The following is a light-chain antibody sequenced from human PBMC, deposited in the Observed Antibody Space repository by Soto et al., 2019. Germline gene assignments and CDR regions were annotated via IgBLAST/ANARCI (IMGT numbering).Light chain of an antibody. CDR1: SSNIGTNA. CDR3: AAWDDRLNDPRVE. CDR2: RDD. V-gene: IGLV1-44*01. Sequence: QSVLTQPPSASGTPGQRVTISCSGSSSNIGTNAVHWYQQFPGSAPKLLIHRDDQRPPGVPDRFSGSKSGTSASLAISGLQSDDEADYYCAAWDDRLNDPRVEFGGGTKVTVL. J-gene: IGLJ2*01.